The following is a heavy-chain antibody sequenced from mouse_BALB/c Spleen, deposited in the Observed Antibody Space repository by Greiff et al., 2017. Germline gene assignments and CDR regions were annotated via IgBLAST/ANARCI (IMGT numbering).Heavy chain of an antibody. D-gene: IGHD1-2*01. CDR1: GFTFSSYT. CDR2: ISNGGGST. Sequence: EVHVVESGGGLVQPGGSLQLSCAASGFTFSSYTMSWVRQTPEKRLEWVAYISNGGGSTYYPDTVKGRFTISRDNAENTLYLQMSSLKSEDTAMYYCARHGSLLRLHWYFDVWGAGTTVTVSS. CDR3: ARHGSLLRLHWYFDV. V-gene: IGHV5-12-2*01. J-gene: IGHJ1*01.